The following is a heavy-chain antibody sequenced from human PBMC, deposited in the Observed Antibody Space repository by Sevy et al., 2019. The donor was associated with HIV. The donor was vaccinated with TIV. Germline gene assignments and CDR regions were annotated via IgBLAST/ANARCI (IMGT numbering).Heavy chain of an antibody. J-gene: IGHJ4*02. CDR1: GYTFTGYY. Sequence: ASVKVSCKASGYTFTGYYIHWIRQAPGQGLEWMGRINPNSGGTNYSQKFQGRVTMTRETSISTVYMELTRLTSDDTAVYYCARVPPLILDGQNYWGQGTLVTVSS. D-gene: IGHD3-16*01. CDR3: ARVPPLILDGQNY. CDR2: INPNSGGT. V-gene: IGHV1-2*06.